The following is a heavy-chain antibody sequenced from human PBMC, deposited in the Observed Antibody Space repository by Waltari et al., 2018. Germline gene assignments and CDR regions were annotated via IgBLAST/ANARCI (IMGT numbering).Heavy chain of an antibody. V-gene: IGHV4-38-2*01. J-gene: IGHJ4*02. Sequence: QVQLQESGPGLVKPSETVSLTCAVSGYSISNGYYWGWIRQPPGKGLEWIATIYRSGSTDYNPSLKSRLTISVDMSKNQFSLKLTSVTAADTAVYYCARRVGWDENYFDFWGQGTLVTVSS. CDR2: IYRSGST. CDR1: GYSISNGYY. CDR3: ARRVGWDENYFDF. D-gene: IGHD6-19*01.